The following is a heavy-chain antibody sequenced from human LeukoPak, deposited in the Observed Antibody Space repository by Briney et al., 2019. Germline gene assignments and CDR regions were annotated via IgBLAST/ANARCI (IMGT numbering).Heavy chain of an antibody. J-gene: IGHJ5*02. D-gene: IGHD4-17*01. CDR1: GGSISSSSYY. CDR2: IYHSGST. CDR3: ARVGRSVTSDWFDP. V-gene: IGHV4-39*07. Sequence: SETLSLTCTVSGGSISSSSYYWGWIRQPPGTGLEWIGSIYHSGSTYYNPSLKSRVTISVDTSKNQFSLKLSSVTAADTAVYYCARVGRSVTSDWFDPWGQGTLVTVSS.